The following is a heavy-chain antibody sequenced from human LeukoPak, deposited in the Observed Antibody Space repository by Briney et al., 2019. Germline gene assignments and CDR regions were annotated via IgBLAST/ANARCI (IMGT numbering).Heavy chain of an antibody. D-gene: IGHD2-2*01. CDR1: GGSISSYY. CDR2: IYYSGST. CDR3: ARGRGTYCSSTSCYPGDYYYYMDV. Sequence: PSETLSLTCTVSGGSISSYYWSWIRQPPGKGLEWIGYIYYSGSTNYNPSLKSRVTISVGTSKNQFSLKLSSVTAADTAVYYCARGRGTYCSSTSCYPGDYYYYMDVWGKGTTVTVSS. J-gene: IGHJ6*03. V-gene: IGHV4-59*12.